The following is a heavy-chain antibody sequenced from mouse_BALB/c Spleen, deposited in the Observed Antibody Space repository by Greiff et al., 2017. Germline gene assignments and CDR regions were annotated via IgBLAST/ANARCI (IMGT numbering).Heavy chain of an antibody. J-gene: IGHJ2*01. Sequence: EVQLQQSGPELVKPGASMKISCKASGYSFTGYTMNWVKQSHGKNLEWIGLINPNNGGTIYNQKFKGKATLTVDKSSSTAYMELRSLTSEDTAVYYCARGGTTAPYYFDYWGQGTTLTVSS. V-gene: IGHV1-18*01. CDR2: INPNNGGT. CDR3: ARGGTTAPYYFDY. CDR1: GYSFTGYT. D-gene: IGHD1-2*01.